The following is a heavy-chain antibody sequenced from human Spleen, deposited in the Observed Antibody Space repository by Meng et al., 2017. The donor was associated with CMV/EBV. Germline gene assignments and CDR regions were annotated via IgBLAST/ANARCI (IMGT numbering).Heavy chain of an antibody. CDR2: IYYSGST. J-gene: IGHJ6*02. V-gene: IGHV4-59*12. D-gene: IGHD3-3*01. CDR1: GGSISSYY. Sequence: GSLRLSCTVSGGSISSYYWSWIRQPPGKGLEWIGYIYYSGSTYYSPSLTSRVTISLDTSKKQFSLKLRAVTAADTAVYYCARITIFGVATFHYSGLDVWGQGTAVTVSS. CDR3: ARITIFGVATFHYSGLDV.